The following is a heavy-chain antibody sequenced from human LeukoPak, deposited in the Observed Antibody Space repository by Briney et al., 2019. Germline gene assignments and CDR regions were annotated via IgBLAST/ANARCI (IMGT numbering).Heavy chain of an antibody. V-gene: IGHV3-74*01. CDR2: IKSDGQT. CDR1: GFTFSRYW. CDR3: ARAPSEVGGYYPEYFRH. J-gene: IGHJ1*01. D-gene: IGHD3-22*01. Sequence: GGSLRLSCEASGFTFSRYWMHWVRQAPGKGLVWVSRIKSDGQTNYADSVKGRFTISRDNAKNTVSLQMDSLRAEDTGVYYCARAPSEVGGYYPEYFRHWGQGTLVTVSS.